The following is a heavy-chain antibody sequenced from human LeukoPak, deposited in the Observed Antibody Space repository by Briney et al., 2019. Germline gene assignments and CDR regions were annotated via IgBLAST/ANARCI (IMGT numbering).Heavy chain of an antibody. CDR2: IRYDGSNK. V-gene: IGHV3-30*02. CDR1: GFTFSSYG. D-gene: IGHD2-2*02. Sequence: GGSLRLSCAASGFTFSSYGMHWVRQAPGKGLEWVAFIRYDGSNKYYADSVKGRFTISRDNSKNTLYLQMNSLRAEDTAVYYRAKGSRCSSTSCYMFDFDYWGQGTLVTVSS. J-gene: IGHJ4*02. CDR3: AKGSRCSSTSCYMFDFDY.